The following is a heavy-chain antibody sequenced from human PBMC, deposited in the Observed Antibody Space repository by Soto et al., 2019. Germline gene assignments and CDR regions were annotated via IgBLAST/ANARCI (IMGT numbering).Heavy chain of an antibody. Sequence: PSETLSLTCTVSGGSISSGGYYWSWIRQHPGKGLEWIGYIYYSGSTYYNPSLKSRVTISVDTSKSQFSLKLSYVTAADTAVYYCASGLSGSYWPDAFDIWGQGTMVTGS. J-gene: IGHJ3*02. CDR3: ASGLSGSYWPDAFDI. V-gene: IGHV4-31*03. D-gene: IGHD1-26*01. CDR2: IYYSGST. CDR1: GGSISSGGYY.